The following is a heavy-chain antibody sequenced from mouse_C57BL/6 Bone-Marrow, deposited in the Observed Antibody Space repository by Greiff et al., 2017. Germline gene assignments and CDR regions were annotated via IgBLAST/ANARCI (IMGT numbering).Heavy chain of an antibody. Sequence: VQLQQSGAELVRPGASVKLSCTASGFNIKDDYMHWVKQRPEQGLEWIGWIDPENGDTEYASKFQGKATITADTSSNTAYLQLSSLTSEDTAVYYCSTFTTLVAGFDYWGQGTLVTVSA. CDR1: GFNIKDDY. CDR2: IDPENGDT. CDR3: STFTTLVAGFDY. V-gene: IGHV14-4*01. D-gene: IGHD1-1*01. J-gene: IGHJ3*01.